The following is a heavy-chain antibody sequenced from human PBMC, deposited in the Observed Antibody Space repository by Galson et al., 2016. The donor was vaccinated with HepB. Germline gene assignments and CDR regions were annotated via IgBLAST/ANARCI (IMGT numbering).Heavy chain of an antibody. D-gene: IGHD1-26*01. CDR3: ARGSTTLLYY. CDR1: GGSISHYY. Sequence: VSGGSISHYYWSWIRQPPGRGLEWVGYIYYSGSTNYNPSLKSRVTISLDTSKNQFSLRLSSVTAADTAVYYCARGSTTLLYYWGQGTLVTVSS. J-gene: IGHJ4*02. CDR2: IYYSGST. V-gene: IGHV4-59*01.